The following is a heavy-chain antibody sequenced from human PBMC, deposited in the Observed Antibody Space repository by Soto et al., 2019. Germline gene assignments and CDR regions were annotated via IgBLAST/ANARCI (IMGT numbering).Heavy chain of an antibody. J-gene: IGHJ4*02. Sequence: EVQLVESGGGLVQPGGSLRLSCAASGFTFSNYWMSWVRQAPGKGLEWVANIKQDGTEKNYVDSVRGRFTISRDNAKNSLDLQMTCLTAEATAVYYCASVAIWGQGTLVTVSS. CDR3: ASVAI. D-gene: IGHD5-12*01. CDR2: IKQDGTEK. V-gene: IGHV3-7*01. CDR1: GFTFSNYW.